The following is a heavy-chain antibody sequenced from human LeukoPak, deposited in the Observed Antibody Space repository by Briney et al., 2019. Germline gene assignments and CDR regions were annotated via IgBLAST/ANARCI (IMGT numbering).Heavy chain of an antibody. V-gene: IGHV3-23*01. CDR2: ISGSGGST. D-gene: IGHD6-19*01. Sequence: PGGSLRLSCAASGFTFSSYAMSWVRQAPGKGLEWVSAISGSGGSTYYADSVKGRFTISRDNSKNTLYLQMNSLRAEDTAVYYCAKVRSGASGWGRWFDPWGQGTLVTVSS. J-gene: IGHJ5*02. CDR1: GFTFSSYA. CDR3: AKVRSGASGWGRWFDP.